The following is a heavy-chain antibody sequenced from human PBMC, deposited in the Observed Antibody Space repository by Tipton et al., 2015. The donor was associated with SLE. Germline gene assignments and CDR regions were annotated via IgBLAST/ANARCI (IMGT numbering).Heavy chain of an antibody. CDR3: ARHRVGATYYFDY. CDR2: IYYSGTT. D-gene: IGHD1-26*01. J-gene: IGHJ4*02. Sequence: TLSLTCTVSGGSISSSSDYWGWIRQPPGKGLEWIGNIYYSGTTFYNPSLKSRVTISVDTSKNQFSLRLSSVTAADTAVYYCARHRVGATYYFDYWGQGTLVTVSS. CDR1: GGSISSSSDY. V-gene: IGHV4-39*01.